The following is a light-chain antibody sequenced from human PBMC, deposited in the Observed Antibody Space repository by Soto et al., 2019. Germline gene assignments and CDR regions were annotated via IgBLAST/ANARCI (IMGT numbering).Light chain of an antibody. J-gene: IGKJ1*01. CDR1: QSVSSN. CDR3: QQYNNWPWT. CDR2: GAS. V-gene: IGKV3-15*01. Sequence: EIVLTQSPATLSSSPGERATLSCRARQSVSSNLAWYQQKPGQAPRLLIYGASTRATGIPARFSGSGSGTEFTLTISSLQSEDFAVYYCQQYNNWPWTFGQGTKV.